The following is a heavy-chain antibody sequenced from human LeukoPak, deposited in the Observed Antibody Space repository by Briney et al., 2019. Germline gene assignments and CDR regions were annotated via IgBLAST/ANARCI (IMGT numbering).Heavy chain of an antibody. CDR3: ARVSSAAGTGY. CDR2: IYHSGST. Sequence: SETLSLTCTVSGYSISSGYYWGWIRQPPGKGLEWIGSIYHSGSTYYNPSLKSRVTISVDTSKNQFSLKLSSVTAADTAVYYCARVSSAAGTGYWGQGTLVTVSS. CDR1: GYSISSGYY. V-gene: IGHV4-38-2*02. J-gene: IGHJ4*02. D-gene: IGHD6-13*01.